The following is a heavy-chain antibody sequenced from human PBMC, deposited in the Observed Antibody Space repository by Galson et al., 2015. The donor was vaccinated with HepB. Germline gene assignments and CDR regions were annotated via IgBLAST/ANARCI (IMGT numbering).Heavy chain of an antibody. J-gene: IGHJ6*02. V-gene: IGHV2-70*11. Sequence: PALVKPTQPLTLTCTISGFSLRTSGMCVSWLRQPPGKALEWLARPDWDDYQYYRKSLKTRVTISKNTSKTQVVLKMTNMNPVDPATYYCARACKLYSEGYYAYGMDVWGQGTTVTVSS. CDR1: GFSLRTSGMC. CDR2: PDWDDYQ. CDR3: ARACKLYSEGYYAYGMDV. D-gene: IGHD3-10*01.